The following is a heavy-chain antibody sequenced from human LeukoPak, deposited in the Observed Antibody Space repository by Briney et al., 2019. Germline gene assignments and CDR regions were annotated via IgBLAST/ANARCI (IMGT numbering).Heavy chain of an antibody. Sequence: GGSLRLSCTASGFTFISYGMHWVRQAPGKGLEWVAVIWPDGSNKFYVDSVKGRFTISRDNSKNTLDLQMNSLRAEDTAVYCCAREPGEYSLFPYYYFGMDVWGQGTTVTVSS. D-gene: IGHD6-6*01. CDR1: GFTFISYG. CDR2: IWPDGSNK. J-gene: IGHJ6*02. V-gene: IGHV3-33*01. CDR3: AREPGEYSLFPYYYFGMDV.